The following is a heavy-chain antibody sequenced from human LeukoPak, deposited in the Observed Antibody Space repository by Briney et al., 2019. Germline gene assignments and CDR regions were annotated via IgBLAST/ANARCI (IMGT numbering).Heavy chain of an antibody. Sequence: SQTLSLTCTVSGGSISSGSYYWRWIRQPAGKGLESIGRIYTSGSTNYNPSLKSSVTISVDTSKNQFSLKLSSVTAADTAVYYCARGGEYCSSTSCYGRFDYWGQGTLVTVSS. J-gene: IGHJ4*02. V-gene: IGHV4-61*02. D-gene: IGHD2-2*01. CDR3: ARGGEYCSSTSCYGRFDY. CDR2: IYTSGST. CDR1: GGSISSGSYY.